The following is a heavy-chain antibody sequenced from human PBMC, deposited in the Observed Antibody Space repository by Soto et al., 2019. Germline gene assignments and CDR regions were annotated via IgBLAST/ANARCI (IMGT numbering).Heavy chain of an antibody. CDR1: GFTFSSYA. Sequence: QVQVVESGGGVVQPGRSLRLSCAASGFTFSSYAMHWVRQAPGKGLEWVAVISYDGSNKYYADSVKGRFTISRDNSKNTLYLQMNSLRAEDTAVYYCARSYDSSGYHFDYWGQGTLVTVSS. D-gene: IGHD3-22*01. CDR2: ISYDGSNK. V-gene: IGHV3-30-3*01. J-gene: IGHJ4*02. CDR3: ARSYDSSGYHFDY.